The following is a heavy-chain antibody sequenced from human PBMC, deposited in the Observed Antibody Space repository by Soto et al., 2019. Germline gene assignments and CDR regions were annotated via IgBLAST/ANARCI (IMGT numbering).Heavy chain of an antibody. CDR2: INAGNGNT. Sequence: GESLKISCKASGYTFTSYAMHWVRQAPGQRLEWMGWINAGNGNTKYSQKFQGRVTITRDTSASTAYMELSSLRSEDTAVYYCARILGVYDYVWGSYDYWGQGTLVTVSS. CDR1: GYTFTSYA. V-gene: IGHV1-3*01. J-gene: IGHJ4*02. D-gene: IGHD3-16*01. CDR3: ARILGVYDYVWGSYDY.